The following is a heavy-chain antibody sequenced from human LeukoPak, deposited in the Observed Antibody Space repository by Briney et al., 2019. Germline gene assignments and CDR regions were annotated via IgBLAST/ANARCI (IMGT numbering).Heavy chain of an antibody. CDR2: IYTSGST. CDR1: GGSISSGSYY. J-gene: IGHJ4*02. Sequence: SQTLSLTCTVSGGSISSGSYYWSWIRQPAGKGLEWIGRIYTSGSTNYNPSLKSRVTISVGTSKNQFSLKLSSVTAADTAVYYCARGTGYCSSTSCPDFDYWGQGSLVTVSS. D-gene: IGHD2-2*01. CDR3: ARGTGYCSSTSCPDFDY. V-gene: IGHV4-61*02.